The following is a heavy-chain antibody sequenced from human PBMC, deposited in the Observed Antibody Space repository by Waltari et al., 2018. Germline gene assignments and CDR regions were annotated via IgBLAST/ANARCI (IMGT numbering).Heavy chain of an antibody. CDR2: IYHSGST. J-gene: IGHJ5*02. CDR1: GYSLSSGYY. V-gene: IGHV4-38-2*02. D-gene: IGHD4-17*01. CDR3: AKDDTTVTTMGWFDP. Sequence: QVQLQESGPGLVKPSETLSLTCAVSGYSLSSGYYWGWIRPPPGKGLEWIGSIYHSGSTYYNPSLKSRVTISVDTSKNQFSLKLSSVTAADTAVYYCAKDDTTVTTMGWFDPWGQGTLVTVSS.